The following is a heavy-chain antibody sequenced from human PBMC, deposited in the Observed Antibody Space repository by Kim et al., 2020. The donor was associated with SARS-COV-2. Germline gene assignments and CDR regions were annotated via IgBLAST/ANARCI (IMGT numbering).Heavy chain of an antibody. D-gene: IGHD5-12*01. Sequence: GGSLRLSCAASGFTFSSYDMHWVRQAPGKGLEWVAVISYDGSNKYYADSVKGRFTISRDNSKNTLYLQMNSLRAEDTAVYYCAKDHRYDPSGQSDYWGQG. CDR1: GFTFSSYD. CDR3: AKDHRYDPSGQSDY. V-gene: IGHV3-30*18. CDR2: ISYDGSNK. J-gene: IGHJ4*02.